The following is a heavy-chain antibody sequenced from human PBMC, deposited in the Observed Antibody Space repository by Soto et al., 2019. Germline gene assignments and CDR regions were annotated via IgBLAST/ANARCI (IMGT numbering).Heavy chain of an antibody. Sequence: SETMSLTCTVSGGSISSRDYYWSWIRQPPGKGLEWIGYIYYSGGTYYNPSLKSRVTISVDTSKKQFSLKLNSVTAADTAVYYCARAPPYSSSWYVDYWGQVTLVTVPS. J-gene: IGHJ4*02. CDR3: ARAPPYSSSWYVDY. V-gene: IGHV4-30-4*08. CDR1: GGSISSRDYY. CDR2: IYYSGGT. D-gene: IGHD6-13*01.